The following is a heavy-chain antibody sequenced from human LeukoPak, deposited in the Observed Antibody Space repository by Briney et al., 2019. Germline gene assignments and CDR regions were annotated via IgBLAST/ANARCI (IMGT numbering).Heavy chain of an antibody. Sequence: GGSLRLSCAASEFTVSSNYMSWVRQAPGKGLEWVSVIYSGGSTYYADSVKGRFTISRDNSKNTLYLQMNSLRAEDTAVYYCARGLRRFDYWGQGTLVTVSS. D-gene: IGHD3-16*01. V-gene: IGHV3-53*01. J-gene: IGHJ4*02. CDR2: IYSGGST. CDR3: ARGLRRFDY. CDR1: EFTVSSNY.